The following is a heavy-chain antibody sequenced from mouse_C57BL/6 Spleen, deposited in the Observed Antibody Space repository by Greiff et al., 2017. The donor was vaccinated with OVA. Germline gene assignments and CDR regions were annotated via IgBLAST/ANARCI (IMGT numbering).Heavy chain of an antibody. D-gene: IGHD1-1*01. CDR1: GFTFSDYG. V-gene: IGHV5-17*01. CDR3: ARMAVVATEYFDY. CDR2: ISRGSGTT. Sequence: EVQLVESGGGLVKPGGSLKLSCAASGFTFSDYGMHWVRQAPEKGLEWVAYISRGSGTTYYADTVKGRFTLSRDNATNTLFLQMTSLRSEDTARYYCARMAVVATEYFDYWGQGTTLTVSS. J-gene: IGHJ2*01.